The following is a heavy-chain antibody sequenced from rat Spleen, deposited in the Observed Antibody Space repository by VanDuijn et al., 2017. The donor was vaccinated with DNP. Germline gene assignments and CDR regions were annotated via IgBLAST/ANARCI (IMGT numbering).Heavy chain of an antibody. CDR2: ITNSGDNI. J-gene: IGHJ4*01. V-gene: IGHV5-25*01. CDR1: GFSFSDCY. Sequence: EVQLAESGGGLVQPGRSLKLSCAASGFSFSDCYMAWVRQAPTKGLEWVASITNSGDNIYYSDSVKGRFTISRDNAQSTLYLQMDSLRSEDTATYYCARHRTISPYYYAMDAWGQGVMVTVSS. CDR3: ARHRTISPYYYAMDA.